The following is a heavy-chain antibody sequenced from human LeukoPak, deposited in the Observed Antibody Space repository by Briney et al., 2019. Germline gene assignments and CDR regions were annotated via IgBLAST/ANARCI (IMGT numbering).Heavy chain of an antibody. J-gene: IGHJ4*02. CDR2: IYYSGST. CDR1: GGSISSYY. D-gene: IGHD1-7*01. CDR3: ARVNNWNYGNFDY. V-gene: IGHV4-59*01. Sequence: SETLSLTCTVSGGSISSYYWSWIRQPPGKGLEWIGYIYYSGSTNYNPSLKSRVTISVDTSKNQFSLKLSSVTAADTAVYYCARVNNWNYGNFDYWGQGTLVTVSS.